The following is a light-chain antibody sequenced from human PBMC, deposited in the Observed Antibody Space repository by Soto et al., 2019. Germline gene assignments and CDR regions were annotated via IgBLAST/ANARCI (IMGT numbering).Light chain of an antibody. Sequence: EFVVTQYPATLPVSPGEGATLSCRASQSVSSKLAWYQQKPGQAPRLLIYGASTRATGIPARFSGSGSGTDFTLTISSLEPEDFAVYYCQQRSNWPPITFGQGRRPAI. CDR3: QQRSNWPPIT. CDR2: GAS. J-gene: IGKJ5*01. CDR1: QSVSSK. V-gene: IGKV3-11*01.